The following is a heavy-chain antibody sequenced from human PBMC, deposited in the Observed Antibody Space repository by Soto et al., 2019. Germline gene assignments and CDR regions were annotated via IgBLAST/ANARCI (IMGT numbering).Heavy chain of an antibody. CDR2: IYHSGST. CDR3: AKENGYSSSWFEFDY. Sequence: SETLSLTCAVSGGSISSGGYSWSWIRQPPGKGLEWIGYIYHSGSTYYADSVKGRFTISRDNSKNTLYLQMNSLRAEETAVYYCAKENGYSSSWFEFDYWGQGTLVTVSS. J-gene: IGHJ4*02. V-gene: IGHV4-30-2*01. CDR1: GGSISSGGYS. D-gene: IGHD6-13*01.